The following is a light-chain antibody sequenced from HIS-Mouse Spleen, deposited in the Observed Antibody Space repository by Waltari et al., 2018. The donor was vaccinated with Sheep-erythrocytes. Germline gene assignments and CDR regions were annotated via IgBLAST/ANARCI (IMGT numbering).Light chain of an antibody. CDR3: QAWDSSTAVV. CDR2: QDS. J-gene: IGLJ2*01. V-gene: IGLV3-1*01. Sequence: SYELTQPPSVSVSPGQTASITCSGGQLGDKYAFWYQQKPGQSPVLVIYQDSKRPSGIPQRFSGSNSGNTATLTISGTQAMDEADYYCQAWDSSTAVVFGGGTKLTVL. CDR1: QLGDKY.